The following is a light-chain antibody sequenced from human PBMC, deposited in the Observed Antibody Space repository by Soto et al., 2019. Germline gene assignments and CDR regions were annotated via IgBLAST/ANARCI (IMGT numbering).Light chain of an antibody. J-gene: IGLJ2*01. CDR1: SSEVGGYNY. Sequence: QSALTQPPSASGYPGQSVTISCTGTSSEVGGYNYVSWYQHHPGKAPKVMIYEVSKRPSGVPDRFSGSKSGNTASLTVSGLQTEYEADYYCNSYAGSNGVVFGGGTKLTFL. CDR2: EVS. CDR3: NSYAGSNGVV. V-gene: IGLV2-8*01.